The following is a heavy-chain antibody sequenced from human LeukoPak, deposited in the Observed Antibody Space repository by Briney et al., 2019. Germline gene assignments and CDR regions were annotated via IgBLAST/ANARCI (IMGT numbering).Heavy chain of an antibody. CDR2: INPGDSDT. D-gene: IGHD3-22*01. CDR1: GYSFATYW. CDR3: ARHPITRYYDSSGDSAAGPDY. V-gene: IGHV5-51*01. J-gene: IGHJ4*02. Sequence: KNGESLKISCKGSGYSFATYWIGWVRQMPGKGLEWMGIINPGDSDTTYSPSFQGQVTISADKSISTAYLQWSGLKASDTAMYYCARHPITRYYDSSGDSAAGPDYWGQGTLVTVSS.